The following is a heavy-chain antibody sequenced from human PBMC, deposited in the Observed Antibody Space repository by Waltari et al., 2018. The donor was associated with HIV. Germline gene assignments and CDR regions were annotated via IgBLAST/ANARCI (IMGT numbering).Heavy chain of an antibody. Sequence: VQLVESGGGLVKPGGSLRLSCTASGFTFSSYSMNWVRQAPGKGLEWIASISSSSNYVNYADSLKGRFTISRDNGKNSLYLQMNSLRAEDTAVYHCARDLVEGFYYDSSGYYFDAFDIWGHGTMVTVSS. V-gene: IGHV3-21*01. CDR1: GFTFSSYS. D-gene: IGHD3-22*01. J-gene: IGHJ3*02. CDR2: ISSSSNYV. CDR3: ARDLVEGFYYDSSGYYFDAFDI.